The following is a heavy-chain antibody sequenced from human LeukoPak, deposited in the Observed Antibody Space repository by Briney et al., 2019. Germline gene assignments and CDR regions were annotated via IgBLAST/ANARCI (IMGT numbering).Heavy chain of an antibody. J-gene: IGHJ4*02. CDR2: ISSSSSYI. D-gene: IGHD3-9*01. CDR3: AREQDYDILTGYNFDY. CDR1: GFTFSSYS. Sequence: GGSLRLSCAASGFTFSSYSMNWVRPAPGKGLEWVSSISSSSSYIYYADSVKGRFTISRDNAKNSLYLQMNSLRAEDTAVYYCAREQDYDILTGYNFDYWGQGTLVTVSS. V-gene: IGHV3-21*01.